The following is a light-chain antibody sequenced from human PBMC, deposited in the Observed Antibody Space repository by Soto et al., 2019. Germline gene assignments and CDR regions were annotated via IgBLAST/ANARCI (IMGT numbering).Light chain of an antibody. Sequence: DVVMTQSPLSLPVTLGQPASISCRASRSLIYTDVNTYLNWFHQRPGQSPRRLFAKVSNRDSLVLERFSGSGSGTDFTVKISRLEAEDVGLYYCTQGILQPYSFGLGTQLEIK. CDR1: RSLIYTDVNTY. CDR2: KVS. V-gene: IGKV2-30*01. J-gene: IGKJ2*01. CDR3: TQGILQPYS.